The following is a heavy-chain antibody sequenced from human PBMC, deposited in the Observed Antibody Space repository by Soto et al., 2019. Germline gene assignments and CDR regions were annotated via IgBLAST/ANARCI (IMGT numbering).Heavy chain of an antibody. Sequence: QVQLQETGPGLVKPSQTLSLTCTVSGGSISSGGYYWSWIRQHPGKGLEWIGYIYYSGSTYYNPSLKSRVTISVDRTKNQFSLQLCSVTAADRAVYCCARVFGFGGMDVWGQGTTVTVSS. V-gene: IGHV4-31*03. CDR1: GGSISSGGYY. D-gene: IGHD3-10*01. CDR3: ARVFGFGGMDV. CDR2: IYYSGST. J-gene: IGHJ6*02.